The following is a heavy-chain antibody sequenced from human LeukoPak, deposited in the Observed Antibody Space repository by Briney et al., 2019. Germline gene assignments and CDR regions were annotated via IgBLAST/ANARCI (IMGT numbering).Heavy chain of an antibody. D-gene: IGHD1-26*01. CDR2: INHSGST. CDR3: ARARYSGSYYNWFDP. CDR1: GGSFSGYY. J-gene: IGHJ5*02. V-gene: IGHV4-34*01. Sequence: SETLSLTCAVYGGSFSGYYWSWIRQPPGKGLEWIGEINHSGSTNYNPSLKSRVTISVDTSKNQFSLKLSSVTAADTAVYYRARARYSGSYYNWFDPWGQGTLVTVSS.